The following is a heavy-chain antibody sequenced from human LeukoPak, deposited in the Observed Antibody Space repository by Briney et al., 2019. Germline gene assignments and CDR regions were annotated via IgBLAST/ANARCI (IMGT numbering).Heavy chain of an antibody. CDR1: GGTFSSYA. D-gene: IGHD2-15*01. CDR2: IIPIFGTA. CDR3: ATHKDIVVVVAATWPYYFDY. V-gene: IGHV1-69*05. Sequence: SVKVSCKASGGTFSSYAVSWVRQAPGQGLEWMGGIIPIFGTANYARKFQGRVTITTDESTSTAYMELSSLRSEDTAVYYCATHKDIVVVVAATWPYYFDYWGKGTLVTVSS. J-gene: IGHJ4*01.